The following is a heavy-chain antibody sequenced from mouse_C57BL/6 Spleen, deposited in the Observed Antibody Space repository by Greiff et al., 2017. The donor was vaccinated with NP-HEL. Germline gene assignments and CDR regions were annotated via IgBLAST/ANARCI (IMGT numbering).Heavy chain of an antibody. Sequence: QVQLQQSGPELVKPGASVKISCKASGYAFTSSWMNWVKQSPGKGLEWIGRIYPGDGDTNYNGKFKGKATLTADKSSSTAYMQLSSLTSEDSAVYFCARSRSNDVGYFDVWGTGTTVTVSS. J-gene: IGHJ1*03. CDR3: ARSRSNDVGYFDV. V-gene: IGHV1-82*01. CDR1: GYAFTSSW. CDR2: IYPGDGDT. D-gene: IGHD2-12*01.